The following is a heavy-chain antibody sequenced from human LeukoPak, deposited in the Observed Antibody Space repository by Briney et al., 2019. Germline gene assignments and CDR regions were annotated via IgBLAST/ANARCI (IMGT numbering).Heavy chain of an antibody. CDR1: GFTVSSNY. D-gene: IGHD3-22*01. CDR3: ARAGSGYYSSDAEYFQH. Sequence: GGSLRLSGAASGFTVSSNYMSWVRQAPGKGLEWVSVIYSGGSTYYADSVKGRFTISRDNSKNTLYLQMNSLRAEDTAVYYCARAGSGYYSSDAEYFQHWGQGTLVTVSS. CDR2: IYSGGST. V-gene: IGHV3-53*01. J-gene: IGHJ1*01.